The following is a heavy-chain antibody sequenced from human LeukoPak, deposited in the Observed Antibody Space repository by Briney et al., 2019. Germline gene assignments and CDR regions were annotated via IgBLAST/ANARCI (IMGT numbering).Heavy chain of an antibody. CDR2: IIPIFGTA. CDR1: GGTFSSYA. D-gene: IGHD3-22*01. V-gene: IGHV1-69*13. CDR3: ARSLYYYDSSGYSGYYFDY. Sequence: GASVKVSCKASGGTFSSYAISWVRQAPGQGLEWMGGIIPIFGTANYAQKFQGRVTITADESTSTAYMELSSLRSEDTAVYYCARSLYYYDSSGYSGYYFDYWGQGTLVTVSS. J-gene: IGHJ4*02.